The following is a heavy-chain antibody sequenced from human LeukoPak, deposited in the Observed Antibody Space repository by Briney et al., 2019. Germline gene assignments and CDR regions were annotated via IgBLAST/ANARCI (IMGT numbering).Heavy chain of an antibody. V-gene: IGHV3-48*03. CDR2: ITGSGSTI. Sequence: GSLRLSCAASGFTFSSYEMNWVRQAPGKGLEWVSYITGSGSTIFYADSVKGRFTISRDNAKNSLYLQMNSLRAEDTAVYYCARDDGSSWQFDYWGQGTLVTVSS. CDR3: ARDDGSSWQFDY. J-gene: IGHJ4*02. CDR1: GFTFSSYE. D-gene: IGHD6-13*01.